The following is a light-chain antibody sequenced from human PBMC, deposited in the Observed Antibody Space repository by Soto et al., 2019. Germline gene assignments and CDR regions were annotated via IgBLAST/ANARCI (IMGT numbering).Light chain of an antibody. CDR1: QSLVHSDGNTY. CDR3: MQGTHWPPYT. Sequence: DVVMTQSPLSLPVTLGQPASISCRSSQSLVHSDGNTYLNWFHQRPGQSPRRLIYKVSNRDSGVPDRFSGSGSDTDFTLKISGVEAEDVGVYYCMQGTHWPPYTFGQATKVDNK. J-gene: IGKJ2*01. CDR2: KVS. V-gene: IGKV2-30*02.